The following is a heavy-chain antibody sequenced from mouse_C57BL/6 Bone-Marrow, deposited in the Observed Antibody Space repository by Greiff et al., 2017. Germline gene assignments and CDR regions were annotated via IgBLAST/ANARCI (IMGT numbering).Heavy chain of an antibody. D-gene: IGHD1-1*01. V-gene: IGHV1-19*01. CDR1: GYTFTDYY. CDR2: INPYNGGT. Sequence: VQLKQSGPVLVKPGASVKMSCKASGYTFTDYYMNWVKQSHGKSLEWIGVINPYNGGTSYNQKFKGKATLTVDKSSSTAYMELNSLTSEDSAVYYCASITKAWFAYWGQGTLVTVSA. CDR3: ASITKAWFAY. J-gene: IGHJ3*01.